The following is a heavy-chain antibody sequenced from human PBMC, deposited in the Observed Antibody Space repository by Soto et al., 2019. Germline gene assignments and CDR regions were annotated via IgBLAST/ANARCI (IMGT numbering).Heavy chain of an antibody. CDR1: GFTFSSYA. V-gene: IGHV3-23*01. Sequence: EVQLLESGGGLVQPGGSLRLSCAASGFTFSSYAMSWVRQAPGKGLEWVSAISGSGGSTYYADSVKGRFTISRDNSKNTLYLQRNSLRAEDTAVYYCAKELLWSQYQLLMVFYGWGQGTLVTVS. J-gene: IGHJ1*01. CDR2: ISGSGGST. D-gene: IGHD2-2*01. CDR3: AKELLWSQYQLLMVFYG.